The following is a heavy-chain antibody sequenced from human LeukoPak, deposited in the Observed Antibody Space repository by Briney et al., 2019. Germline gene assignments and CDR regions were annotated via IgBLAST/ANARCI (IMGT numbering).Heavy chain of an antibody. D-gene: IGHD6-13*01. CDR2: MNPKSGNT. CDR3: ARRGYSSSWTYYYYYYGMDV. Sequence: ASVKSSCKASGYTFTSYDINWVRQATGQGLEWMGWMNPKSGNTGYAQKFQGRATMTRNTSISTAYMELSSLRSEDTAVYYCARRGYSSSWTYYYYYYGMDVWGQGTTVTVSS. CDR1: GYTFTSYD. V-gene: IGHV1-8*01. J-gene: IGHJ6*02.